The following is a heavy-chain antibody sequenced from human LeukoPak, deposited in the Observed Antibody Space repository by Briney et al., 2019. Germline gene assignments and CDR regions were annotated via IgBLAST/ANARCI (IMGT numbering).Heavy chain of an antibody. CDR1: GASVTTFY. J-gene: IGHJ4*02. CDR2: VSSDGTT. CDR3: ARLRKWLADY. Sequence: PSETLSLTCSVSGASVTTFYWSWIRQSPGKGLEWIGYVSSDGTTNYTPSLRRRVILSVDTAKNHISLNLTSLTAADTAVYYCARLRKWLADYWGQGTLVTVSS. D-gene: IGHD6-19*01. V-gene: IGHV4-59*04.